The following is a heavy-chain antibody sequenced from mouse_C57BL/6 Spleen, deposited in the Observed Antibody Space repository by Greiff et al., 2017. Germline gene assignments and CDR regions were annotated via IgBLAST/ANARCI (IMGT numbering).Heavy chain of an antibody. Sequence: QVQLQQPGAELVKPGASVKMSCKASGYTFTSYWITWVKQRPGQGLEWIGDIYPGSGSTNYNEKFKSKATLTVVTSSSTAYMQLSSLTSEDSAVYYCARWDDYDVMSAYWGQGTLVTVSA. CDR3: ARWDDYDVMSAY. V-gene: IGHV1-55*01. D-gene: IGHD2-4*01. CDR2: IYPGSGST. CDR1: GYTFTSYW. J-gene: IGHJ3*01.